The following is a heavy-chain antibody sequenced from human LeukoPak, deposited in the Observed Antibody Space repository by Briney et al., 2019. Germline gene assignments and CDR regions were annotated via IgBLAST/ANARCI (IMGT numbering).Heavy chain of an antibody. D-gene: IGHD2-15*01. CDR1: GGSISSYH. CDR3: ARGGGSYYSDY. J-gene: IGHJ4*02. Sequence: SETLSLTCTVSGGSISSYHWSWIRQPPGKGLECIGYIYYSGSTNYNPSLKSRVTGSVDTSKNQFSLKLSSVTAADTAVYYCARGGGSYYSDYWGQGTLVTVSS. V-gene: IGHV4-59*12. CDR2: IYYSGST.